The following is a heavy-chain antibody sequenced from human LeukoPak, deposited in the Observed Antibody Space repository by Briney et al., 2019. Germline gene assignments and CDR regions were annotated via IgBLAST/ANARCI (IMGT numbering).Heavy chain of an antibody. Sequence: GGSLRLSCAASGFTFSNYAMSWVRQAPVKGLEWVSAISGTGGNTYYADSVKGRFTISRDNSKNTLYLQMNSLRAEDTAVYYCASGSYYFDYWGQGTLVTVSS. J-gene: IGHJ4*02. CDR1: GFTFSNYA. CDR2: ISGTGGNT. CDR3: ASGSYYFDY. V-gene: IGHV3-23*01.